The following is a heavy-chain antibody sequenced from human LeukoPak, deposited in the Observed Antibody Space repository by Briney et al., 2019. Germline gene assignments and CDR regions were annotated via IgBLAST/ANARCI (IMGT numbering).Heavy chain of an antibody. CDR2: IISTSSYI. CDR3: ATLDGGNSD. V-gene: IGHV3-21*01. Sequence: GGSLRLSCAASGFTFSIYSMNWVRQAPGKGLEWVSSIISTSSYIFYAESVKGRFTISRDNAKNSLYLQMNSLRGEDTAVYYCATLDGGNSDWGQGTLVSVSS. CDR1: GFTFSIYS. D-gene: IGHD4-23*01. J-gene: IGHJ1*01.